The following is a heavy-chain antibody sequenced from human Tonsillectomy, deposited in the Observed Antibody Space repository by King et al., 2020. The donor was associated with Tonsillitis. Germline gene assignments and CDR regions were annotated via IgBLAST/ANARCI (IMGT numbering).Heavy chain of an antibody. J-gene: IGHJ4*02. CDR2: ISGRGTYT. D-gene: IGHD2-15*01. Sequence: VQLVESGGGLVKPGGSLRLSCAASGFTFEIFSRNWVRQAPGKGLECVSSISGRGTYTYHADSLEVRVTISRDNAKNLLYLQMNSLRAEDTAIIYCARGGCSGVTCYEAIDYWGQGTLVTVSS. CDR3: ARGGCSGVTCYEAIDY. CDR1: GFTFEIFS. V-gene: IGHV3-21*06.